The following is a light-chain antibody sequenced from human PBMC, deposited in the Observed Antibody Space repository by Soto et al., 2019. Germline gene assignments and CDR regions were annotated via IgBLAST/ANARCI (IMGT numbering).Light chain of an antibody. CDR2: DVS. V-gene: IGLV2-11*01. Sequence: QSVLTQPRSASGSPGQSITISYTGTSSDVGGYSYVSWYQQHPAKAPKLIIFDVSKRPSGVPNRFSGSKSGNTASLTISGLRAEDEADYYCCSYVGRNTYVFGTGTKVTAL. CDR1: SSDVGGYSY. CDR3: CSYVGRNTYV. J-gene: IGLJ1*01.